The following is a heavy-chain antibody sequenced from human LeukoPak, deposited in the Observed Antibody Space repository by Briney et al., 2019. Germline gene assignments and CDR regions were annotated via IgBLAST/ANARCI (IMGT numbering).Heavy chain of an antibody. J-gene: IGHJ4*02. CDR2: ISGSGDSS. CDR1: GFTFSSYS. CDR3: ANRRWLVSSFDY. Sequence: GGSLRLSCAASGFTFSSYSMNWVRQAPGKGLEWVSAISGSGDSSYYADSVKGRFTISRDNSKNTLYLQMNSLRAEDTAVYYCANRRWLVSSFDYWGQGTLVTVS. V-gene: IGHV3-23*01. D-gene: IGHD6-19*01.